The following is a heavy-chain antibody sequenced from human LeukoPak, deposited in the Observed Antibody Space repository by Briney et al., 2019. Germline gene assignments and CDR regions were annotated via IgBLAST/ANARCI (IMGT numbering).Heavy chain of an antibody. CDR2: INQDGTEK. J-gene: IGHJ4*02. CDR3: AKVAKYYYGPETYYFFEQ. CDR1: GFTFSSYW. D-gene: IGHD3-10*01. V-gene: IGHV3-7*01. Sequence: GGSLRLSCAASGFTFSSYWMSWVRQAPGKGLEWVANINQDGTEKYYVDSVKGRFTISRDYAKNSLYLQMNSLRVEDTAVYYCAKVAKYYYGPETYYFFEQWGQGTPVTASS.